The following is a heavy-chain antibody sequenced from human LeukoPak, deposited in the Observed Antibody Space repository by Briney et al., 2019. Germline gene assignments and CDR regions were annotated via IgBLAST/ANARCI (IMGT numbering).Heavy chain of an antibody. V-gene: IGHV1-18*04. CDR3: APVRVSAWPLYKYYYGMDV. D-gene: IGHD6-19*01. J-gene: IGHJ6*02. CDR1: GYNFISSG. Sequence: ASVNVSCKASGYNFISSGVTWVRQAPGQGLEWMGWISPYNGNTNFAQKLQGRVTMTTDTPTSTAYMELRSLTSDDTAVYYCAPVRVSAWPLYKYYYGMDVWGQGTTVAVSS. CDR2: ISPYNGNT.